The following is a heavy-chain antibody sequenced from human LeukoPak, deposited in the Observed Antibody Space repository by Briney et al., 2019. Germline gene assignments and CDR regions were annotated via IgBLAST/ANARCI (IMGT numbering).Heavy chain of an antibody. CDR1: GGSISSSTFY. Sequence: PSETLSLTCTVSGGSISSSTFYWGWIRQPPGKGLEWIGSLYYSGSTYYNPSLKSRVTMSVDTSKNQFSLKLSSVTAADTAVYYCARESVPGDFDYWGQGTLVTVSS. CDR2: LYYSGST. CDR3: ARESVPGDFDY. J-gene: IGHJ4*02. V-gene: IGHV4-39*07.